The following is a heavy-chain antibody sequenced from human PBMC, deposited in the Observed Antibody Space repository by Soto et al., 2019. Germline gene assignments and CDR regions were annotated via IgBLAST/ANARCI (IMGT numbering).Heavy chain of an antibody. CDR1: GGSISSYY. D-gene: IGHD3-22*01. Sequence: XATLSLTCTVSGGSISSYYWSWIRQPPGKGLEWIGYIYYSGSTNYNPSLKSRVTISVDTSKNQFSLKLSSVTAADTAVYYCARGLDYYDSSGPGGNWFDPWGQGTLVTVSS. J-gene: IGHJ5*02. CDR2: IYYSGST. CDR3: ARGLDYYDSSGPGGNWFDP. V-gene: IGHV4-59*01.